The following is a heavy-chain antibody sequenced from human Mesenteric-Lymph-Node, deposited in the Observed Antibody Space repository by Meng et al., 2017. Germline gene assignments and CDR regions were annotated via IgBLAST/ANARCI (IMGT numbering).Heavy chain of an antibody. CDR3: AKLQTRGIAAAGNNWFDP. CDR1: GFLSNNYW. CDR2: INSDGGTP. D-gene: IGHD6-13*01. Sequence: GESLKISCAASGFLSNNYWHWVRQAPGKGLVWVSRINSDGGTPVYADSVKGRFTISRDNAKNTLDLQMNSLRAEDTAVYYCAKLQTRGIAAAGNNWFDPWGQGTLVTVSS. J-gene: IGHJ5*02. V-gene: IGHV3-74*01.